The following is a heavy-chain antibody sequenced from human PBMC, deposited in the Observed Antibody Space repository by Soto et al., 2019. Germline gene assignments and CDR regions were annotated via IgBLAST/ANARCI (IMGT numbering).Heavy chain of an antibody. CDR2: INPSGGST. Sequence: QVQLVQSGAEVKKPGASVKVSCKASGYTFTSYYMHWVRQAPGQGLEWMGIINPSGGSTSYAQKFRGRVTMTRDTSTSTVYMELSSLRSEDTAVYYCARGEKQWLVQGPMREKYWYFDLWGRGTLVTVSS. V-gene: IGHV1-46*01. CDR3: ARGEKQWLVQGPMREKYWYFDL. J-gene: IGHJ2*01. D-gene: IGHD6-19*01. CDR1: GYTFTSYY.